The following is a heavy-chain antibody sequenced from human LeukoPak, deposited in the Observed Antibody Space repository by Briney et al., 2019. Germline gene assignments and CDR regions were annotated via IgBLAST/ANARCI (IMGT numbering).Heavy chain of an antibody. J-gene: IGHJ3*02. V-gene: IGHV1-18*01. CDR1: GYTFTSYG. D-gene: IGHD4-23*01. Sequence: GASVKVSCKASGYTFTSYGISWVRQAPGQGLEWMGWISAYNGNTNYAQKLQGRVTMTTDTSTSTAYMELRSLRSDDTAVYYCARDYGGNSEDAFDIWGQGTMVTVSS. CDR3: ARDYGGNSEDAFDI. CDR2: ISAYNGNT.